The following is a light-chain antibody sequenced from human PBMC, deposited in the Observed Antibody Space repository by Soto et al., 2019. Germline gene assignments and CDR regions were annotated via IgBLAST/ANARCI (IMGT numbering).Light chain of an antibody. CDR1: QSVSNH. CDR3: QQYGGSPRT. Sequence: EIVMTQSPATLSVSPGERATLSCRASQSVSNHLAWYQQRPGQAPRLLIYGASTRATGIPARFSGSGSGPDFTLTISRLEPEDFAVYYCQQYGGSPRTFGQGTKVDI. V-gene: IGKV3-15*01. J-gene: IGKJ1*01. CDR2: GAS.